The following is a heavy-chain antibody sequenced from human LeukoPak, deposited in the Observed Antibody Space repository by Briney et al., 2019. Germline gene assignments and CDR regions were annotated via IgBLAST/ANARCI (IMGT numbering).Heavy chain of an antibody. Sequence: PGGSLRLSCAASEFTFSDYYMSWIRQAPGKGLEWVAYISTSGSTIYYADSVKGRFTISRDNAKNSLYLQMNSLRAEDTAIYYCARGNRWPSTFDIWGQGTMVTVSS. V-gene: IGHV3-11*04. CDR1: EFTFSDYY. D-gene: IGHD4-23*01. CDR2: ISTSGSTI. CDR3: ARGNRWPSTFDI. J-gene: IGHJ3*02.